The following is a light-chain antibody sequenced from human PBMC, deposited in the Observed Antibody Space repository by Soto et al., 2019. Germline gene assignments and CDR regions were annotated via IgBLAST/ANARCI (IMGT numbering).Light chain of an antibody. J-gene: IGKJ5*01. CDR3: QQRSNWPRT. V-gene: IGKV3-11*01. CDR1: QGISSY. CDR2: DAS. Sequence: LTQSPSSLSASVGDRVTITCRASQGISSYLAWYQQKPGQAPRLLIYDASNRATGIPARFSGSGSGTDFTLTISSLEPEDFAVYYCQQRSNWPRTFGQGTRLEIK.